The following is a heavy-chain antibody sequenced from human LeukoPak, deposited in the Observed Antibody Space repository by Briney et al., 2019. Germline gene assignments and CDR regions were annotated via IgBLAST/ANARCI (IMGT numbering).Heavy chain of an antibody. CDR3: SRGLSSPSNRGLDF. CDR1: GYTFTGYF. Sequence: ASVKVSCKASGYTFTGYFMHWVRQAPGQGLEWMGRINPNSGDTNYAQTLQGRVTMTRDTSISTVYIELSRLRSDDTAVYYWSRGLSSPSNRGLDFWGQGNLVTVSS. V-gene: IGHV1-2*06. J-gene: IGHJ4*03. D-gene: IGHD7-27*01. CDR2: INPNSGDT.